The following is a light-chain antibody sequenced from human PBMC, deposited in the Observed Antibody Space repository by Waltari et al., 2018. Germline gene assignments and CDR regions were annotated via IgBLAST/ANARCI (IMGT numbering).Light chain of an antibody. J-gene: IGLJ2*01. V-gene: IGLV1-44*01. CDR2: SNN. CDR3: AAWDDSLNGVV. CDR1: ISNIGSNT. Sequence: QSVLTQPPSASGTPGQRVTISCSGSISNIGSNTVNWYQQLPGTAPKLLIYSNNPRPSGVPDRFSGSKSGTSASLAISGLQSEDEADYYCAAWDDSLNGVVFGGGTKLTVL.